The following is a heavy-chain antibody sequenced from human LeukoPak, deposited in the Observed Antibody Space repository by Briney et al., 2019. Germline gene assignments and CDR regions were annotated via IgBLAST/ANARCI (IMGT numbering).Heavy chain of an antibody. CDR1: GFTFSRDW. J-gene: IGHJ4*02. Sequence: GGSLRLSCAASGFTFSRDWMHWVRQAPGKGLEWVSHIRGDGTTKSYADSVKGRFTISRDNAKNSLYLQMNSLRAEDTAIYYCARRFRDWGQGTLVTVSS. CDR2: IRGDGTTK. V-gene: IGHV3-48*04. CDR3: ARRFRD. D-gene: IGHD5-24*01.